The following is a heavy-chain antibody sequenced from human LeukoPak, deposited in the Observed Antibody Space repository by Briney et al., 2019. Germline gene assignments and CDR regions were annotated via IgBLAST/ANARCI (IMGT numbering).Heavy chain of an antibody. J-gene: IGHJ4*02. V-gene: IGHV4-39*01. D-gene: IGHD3-10*01. Sequence: SETLSLTCTVSGGSVSSTTYYWSWIRQPPGKGLEWIASINYSGSTYYNPSPKSRATISVDTSENQFSLKLSSVTAADTAVYYCARYVVYGSGKYYFDYWGQGTLVTVSS. CDR3: ARYVVYGSGKYYFDY. CDR2: INYSGST. CDR1: GGSVSSTTYY.